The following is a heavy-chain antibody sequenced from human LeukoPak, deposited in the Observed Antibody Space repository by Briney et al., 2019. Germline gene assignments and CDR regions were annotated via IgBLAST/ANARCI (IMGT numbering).Heavy chain of an antibody. J-gene: IGHJ4*02. Sequence: PGGSLRLSCAASGFTFSGSAMHWVRQASGKGLEWVGRMRSKANSYATAYAASVKGRFTISRDDSKNTAYLQMNSLRTEDTAVYYCTRRDDTSDYFDYWGQGTLVTVSS. CDR3: TRRDDTSDYFDY. CDR2: MRSKANSYAT. D-gene: IGHD2-2*01. CDR1: GFTFSGSA. V-gene: IGHV3-73*01.